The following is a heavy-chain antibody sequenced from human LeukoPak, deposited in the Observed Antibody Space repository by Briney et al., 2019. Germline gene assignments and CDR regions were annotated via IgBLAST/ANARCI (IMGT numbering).Heavy chain of an antibody. CDR1: GGSISSYY. Sequence: PSETLSLTCTVSGGSISSYYWSWIRQPPGKGLEWIGYIYYSGSTNYNPSLKSRVTISVDTSKNQFSLKLSSVTAADTAVYYCARARGIYYGSGSYEGWFDPWGQGTLVTVSS. CDR2: IYYSGST. J-gene: IGHJ5*02. CDR3: ARARGIYYGSGSYEGWFDP. D-gene: IGHD3-10*01. V-gene: IGHV4-59*01.